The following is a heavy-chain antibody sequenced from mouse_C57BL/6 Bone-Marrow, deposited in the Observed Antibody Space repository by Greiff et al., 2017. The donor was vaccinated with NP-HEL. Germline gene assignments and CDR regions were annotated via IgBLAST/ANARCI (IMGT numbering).Heavy chain of an antibody. D-gene: IGHD1-1*01. CDR1: GYTFTSYW. J-gene: IGHJ4*01. Sequence: VQLQQPGAELVMPGASVKLSCKASGYTFTSYWMHWVKRRPGQGLEWIGEIDPSDSYTNYNQKFKGKATLTVDKSSSSAYMQLSSLTSEDSAVYYCARGDYYYGSSYVYAMDYWGQGTSVTVSS. CDR3: ARGDYYYGSSYVYAMDY. CDR2: IDPSDSYT. V-gene: IGHV1-69*01.